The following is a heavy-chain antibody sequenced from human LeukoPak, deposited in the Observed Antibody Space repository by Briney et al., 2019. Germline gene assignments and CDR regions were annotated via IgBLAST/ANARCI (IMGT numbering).Heavy chain of an antibody. D-gene: IGHD5-12*01. CDR1: GFTFGDYA. CDR2: IRSKAYGGTT. J-gene: IGHJ4*02. CDR3: TRVEWLREPLFDY. V-gene: IGHV3-49*04. Sequence: PGRSLRLSCTASGFTFGDYAMSWARQAPGKGLEWVGFIRSKAYGGTTEYAASVKGRFTISRDDSKSIAYLQMNSLKTEDTAVYYCTRVEWLREPLFDYWGQGTLVTVSS.